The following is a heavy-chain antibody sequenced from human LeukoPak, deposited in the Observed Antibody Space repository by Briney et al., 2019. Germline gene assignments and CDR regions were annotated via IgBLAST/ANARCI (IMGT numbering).Heavy chain of an antibody. CDR3: ASSYSSSSPFDY. CDR1: GFTFSSYA. CDR2: ISYDGSNK. D-gene: IGHD6-6*01. J-gene: IGHJ4*02. V-gene: IGHV3-30*04. Sequence: GGSLRLSCAASGFTFSSYAMHWVRQAPGKGLEWVAVISYDGSNKYYADSAKGRFTISRDNSKNTLYLQMNSLRAEDTAVYYCASSYSSSSPFDYWGQGTLVTVSS.